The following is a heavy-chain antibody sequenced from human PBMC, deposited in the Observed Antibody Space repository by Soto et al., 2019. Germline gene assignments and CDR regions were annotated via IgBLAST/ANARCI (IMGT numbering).Heavy chain of an antibody. J-gene: IGHJ6*02. D-gene: IGHD5-12*01. V-gene: IGHV4-34*01. CDR3: ARGRGVDIAATIGFPYYYYGMDV. CDR1: GGCLSGYY. CDR2: INHSGST. Sequence: ETLSLTCAVYGGCLSGYYWSWIRQPPGKGLELIGEINHSGSTSYNPSLKSRVTISVDTSKDQFSLKLSSVTAADTAVYYCARGRGVDIAATIGFPYYYYGMDVWGQGTTVTVSS.